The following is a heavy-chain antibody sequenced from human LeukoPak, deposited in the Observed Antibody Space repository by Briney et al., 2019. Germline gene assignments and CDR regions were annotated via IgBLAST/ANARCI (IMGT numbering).Heavy chain of an antibody. V-gene: IGHV3-23*01. J-gene: IGHJ4*02. CDR3: VKDRGYTGYDSGGSDH. Sequence: GGSLRLSCAASGFTFRSYAMTWVRQAPGKGLEWVSTISVYPPGTFYADSVTGRFTVSRDNSRNTLYLQMNSLRAEDTAVYYCVKDRGYTGYDSGGSDHWGQGTLVTVSS. CDR2: ISVYPPGT. D-gene: IGHD5-12*01. CDR1: GFTFRSYA.